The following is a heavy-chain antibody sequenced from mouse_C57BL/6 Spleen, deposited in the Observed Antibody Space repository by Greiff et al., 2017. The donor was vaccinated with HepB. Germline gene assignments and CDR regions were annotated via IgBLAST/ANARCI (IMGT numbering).Heavy chain of an antibody. CDR3: ARHDYDYDGAWFAY. Sequence: EVKVVESGGGLVKPGGSLKLSCAASGFTFSSYTMSWVRQTPEKRLGWVATISGGGGNTYYPDSVKGRFTISRDNAKNTLYLQMSSLRSEDTALYYCARHDYDYDGAWFAYWGQGTLVTVSA. CDR2: ISGGGGNT. J-gene: IGHJ3*01. V-gene: IGHV5-9*01. CDR1: GFTFSSYT. D-gene: IGHD2-4*01.